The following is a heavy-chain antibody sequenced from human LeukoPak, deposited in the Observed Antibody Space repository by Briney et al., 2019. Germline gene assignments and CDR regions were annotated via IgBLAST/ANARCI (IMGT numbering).Heavy chain of an antibody. Sequence: AVKVSCKASGGTFSSYAMSWVRQAPGKGLEWVSAISGSGGSTYYADSVKGRFTISRDNSKNTLYLQMNSLRAEDTAVYYCAKGTIFGVVEWFDPWGQGTLVTVSS. CDR1: GGTFSSYA. J-gene: IGHJ5*02. V-gene: IGHV3-23*01. CDR3: AKGTIFGVVEWFDP. CDR2: ISGSGGST. D-gene: IGHD3-3*01.